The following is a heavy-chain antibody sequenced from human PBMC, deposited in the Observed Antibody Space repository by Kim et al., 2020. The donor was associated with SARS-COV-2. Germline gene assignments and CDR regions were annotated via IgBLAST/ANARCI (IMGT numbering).Heavy chain of an antibody. CDR1: GYTFTGYY. Sequence: ASVKVSCKASGYTFTGYYMHWVRQAPGQGLEWMGRINPNSGGTNYAQKFQGRVTMTRDTSISTAYMELSRLRSDDTAVYYCARAPSKYCSSTSCRSGMDVWGQGTTVTVSS. CDR2: INPNSGGT. V-gene: IGHV1-2*06. CDR3: ARAPSKYCSSTSCRSGMDV. J-gene: IGHJ6*02. D-gene: IGHD2-2*01.